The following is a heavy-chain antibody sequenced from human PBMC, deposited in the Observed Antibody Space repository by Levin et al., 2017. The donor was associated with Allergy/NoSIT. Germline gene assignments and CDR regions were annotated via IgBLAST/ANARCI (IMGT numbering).Heavy chain of an antibody. CDR1: GFTFSTYD. D-gene: IGHD4-17*01. CDR3: AKRGRDGDYFDY. V-gene: IGHV3-23*01. CDR2: ISGSGGST. J-gene: IGHJ4*02. Sequence: GGSLRLSCAASGFTFSTYDMNWVRQAPGKGLEWVSAISGSGGSTNYADLVKGRFTISRDNSKNTLYLQMNSLRAEETAVYYCAKRGRDGDYFDYWGQGTPVTVSS.